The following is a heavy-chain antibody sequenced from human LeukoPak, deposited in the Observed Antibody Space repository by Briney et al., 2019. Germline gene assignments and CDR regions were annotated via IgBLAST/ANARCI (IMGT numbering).Heavy chain of an antibody. J-gene: IGHJ3*02. CDR1: GGSISSSSYY. CDR3: ATFDTEEAFDI. CDR2: IYYSGNT. V-gene: IGHV4-39*07. D-gene: IGHD3-16*01. Sequence: SETLSLTCTVSGGSISSSSYYWGWIRQPPGKGLEWIGSIYYSGNTYYSPSLKSRVTIYVDTSKNQFSLKLSSVTAADTAVYYCATFDTEEAFDIWGQGTMVTVSS.